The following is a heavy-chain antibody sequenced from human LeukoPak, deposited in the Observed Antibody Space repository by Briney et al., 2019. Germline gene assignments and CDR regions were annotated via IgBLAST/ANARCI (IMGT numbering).Heavy chain of an antibody. CDR2: ISYDGSNK. Sequence: PGGSLRLSCAASGFTFSSYAMHWVRQAPGKGLEWVAVISYDGSNKYYADSVKGRFTISRDNSKNTLYLQMNSLRAEDTAVYYCARSPPGIAARQANWFDPWAREPWSPSPQ. D-gene: IGHD6-6*01. CDR3: ARSPPGIAARQANWFDP. J-gene: IGHJ5*02. V-gene: IGHV3-30-3*01. CDR1: GFTFSSYA.